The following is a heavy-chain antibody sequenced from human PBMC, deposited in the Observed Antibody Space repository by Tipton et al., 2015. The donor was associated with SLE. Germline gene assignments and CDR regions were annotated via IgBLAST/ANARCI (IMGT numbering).Heavy chain of an antibody. D-gene: IGHD6-13*01. Sequence: TLSLTCTVSGGSISTTTNYWDWIRQPPGKGLEWIGSIYYSGSAYSTYYNPSLNSRVTISVDKPTNQFSLKVSAVTAADTAVYYWARGIAAPGWFDPGGQGTLGTVSS. V-gene: IGHV4-39*07. CDR1: GGSISTTTNY. CDR3: ARGIAAPGWFDP. CDR2: IYYSGSAYST. J-gene: IGHJ5*02.